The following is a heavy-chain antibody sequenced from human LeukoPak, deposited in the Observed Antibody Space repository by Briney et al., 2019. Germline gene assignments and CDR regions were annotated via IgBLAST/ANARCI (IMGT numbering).Heavy chain of an antibody. CDR3: AKDQSYDFLTGLEN. V-gene: IGHV3-23*01. D-gene: IGHD3-9*01. Sequence: GGSLRLSCAASGFTFSSYAMSWVRQAPGKGLEWVSAISGSGGSTYYADSVKGRFTISRDNSKNTLYLQMNSLRAEDTAVYYCAKDQSYDFLTGLENWGQGTLVTVSS. CDR2: ISGSGGST. CDR1: GFTFSSYA. J-gene: IGHJ4*02.